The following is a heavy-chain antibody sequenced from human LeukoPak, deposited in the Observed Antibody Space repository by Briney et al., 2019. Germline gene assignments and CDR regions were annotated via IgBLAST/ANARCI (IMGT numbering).Heavy chain of an antibody. Sequence: TSETLSLTCAVYGGSFSGYYWSWIRQPPGKGLEWIGEINHSGSTNYNPSLKSRVTIPVDTSKNQFSLKLSSVTAADTAVYYCARDRTRRLTTPLSSGSSKRAEPIFDYWGQGTLVTVSS. CDR3: ARDRTRRLTTPLSSGSSKRAEPIFDY. CDR2: INHSGST. CDR1: GGSFSGYY. J-gene: IGHJ4*02. D-gene: IGHD3-10*01. V-gene: IGHV4-34*01.